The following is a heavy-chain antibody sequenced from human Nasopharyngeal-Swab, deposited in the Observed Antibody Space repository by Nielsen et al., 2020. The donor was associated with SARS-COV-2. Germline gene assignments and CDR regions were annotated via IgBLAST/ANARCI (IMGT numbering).Heavy chain of an antibody. Sequence: GGSLRLSCAASGFTFNDAWMNWVRQAPGKGLEWVGRIKSKANGGTTDYAAPVKGRFTISRDDSKKTLYLQMNSLKTEDTAVYYCTTDHPAYYFYYYMGVWGKGTTVTVSS. CDR3: TTDHPAYYFYYYMGV. CDR2: IKSKANGGTT. J-gene: IGHJ6*03. V-gene: IGHV3-15*07. CDR1: GFTFNDAW.